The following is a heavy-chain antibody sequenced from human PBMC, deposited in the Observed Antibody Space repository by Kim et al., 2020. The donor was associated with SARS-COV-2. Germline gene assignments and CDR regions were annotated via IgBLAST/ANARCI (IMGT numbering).Heavy chain of an antibody. V-gene: IGHV4-34*01. CDR2: INHSGST. D-gene: IGHD6-13*01. J-gene: IGHJ4*02. CDR3: ARVAAAGTSH. Sequence: SETLSLTCAVYGGSFSGYYWSWIRQPPGKGLEWIGEINHSGSTNYNPSLKSRVTISVDTSKNQFSLKLSSVTAADTAVYYCARVAAAGTSHWGQGTLVTVSS. CDR1: GGSFSGYY.